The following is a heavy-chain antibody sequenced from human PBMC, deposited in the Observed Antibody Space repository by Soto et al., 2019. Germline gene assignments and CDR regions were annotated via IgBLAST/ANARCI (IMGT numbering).Heavy chain of an antibody. V-gene: IGHV4-34*01. CDR1: GGSFSGYY. J-gene: IGHJ6*02. D-gene: IGHD6-13*01. Sequence: SETLSLTCAVYGGSFSGYYWSWIRQPPGKGLEWIGEINHSGSTNYNPSLKSRVTISVDTSKNQFSLKLSSVTAADTAVYYCARGKTAGFYYYYGMDIWGQGITVTVSS. CDR3: ARGKTAGFYYYYGMDI. CDR2: INHSGST.